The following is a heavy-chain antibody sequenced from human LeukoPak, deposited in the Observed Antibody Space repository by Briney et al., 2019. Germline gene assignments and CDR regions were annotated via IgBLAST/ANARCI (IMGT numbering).Heavy chain of an antibody. CDR1: GFSLSTNGVG. CDR3: AHSTMYNGYDSYFDY. Sequence: SGPTLVKPTQTLTLTCSFSGFSLSTNGVGVSWIRQPPGKALEWLALIYWDGDKRYSPSLKNRLTITEDTSKNQVVLTMTNMDPVDTATYYCAHSTMYNGYDSYFDYWGQGTLVTVSS. V-gene: IGHV2-5*02. J-gene: IGHJ4*02. D-gene: IGHD5-12*01. CDR2: IYWDGDK.